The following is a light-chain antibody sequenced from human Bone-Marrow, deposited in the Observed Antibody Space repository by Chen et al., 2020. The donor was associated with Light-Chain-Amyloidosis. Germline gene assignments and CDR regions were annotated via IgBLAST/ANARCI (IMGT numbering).Light chain of an antibody. CDR2: GAS. CDR1: QTVLHRFVNKTN. Sequence: DIVMTQFPDPLAVSLGEPATINCKSSQTVLHRFVNKTNVAWYQQKPGRPPKLLLYGASTRDSGVPDRCSGSESGTDCTLTSSRLQAEVVAVYHCQQYYSPPITFGQGTRLEMK. CDR3: QQYYSPPIT. V-gene: IGKV4-1*01. J-gene: IGKJ5*01.